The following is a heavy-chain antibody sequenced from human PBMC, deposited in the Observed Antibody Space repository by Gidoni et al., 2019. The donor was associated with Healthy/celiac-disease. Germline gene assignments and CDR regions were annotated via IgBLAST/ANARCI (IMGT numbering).Heavy chain of an antibody. CDR2: ISSNGGST. J-gene: IGHJ4*02. CDR3: VKSIAAADQGGYYYFDY. V-gene: IGHV3-64D*06. Sequence: EVQLVESGGGLVQPGGSLRPSCSASGFPFSSYAMHWVRQAPGKGLEYVSAISSNGGSTYHADSVKGRFTISRDNSKNTLYLQMSSLRAEDTAVYYCVKSIAAADQGGYYYFDYWGQGTLVTVSS. CDR1: GFPFSSYA. D-gene: IGHD6-13*01.